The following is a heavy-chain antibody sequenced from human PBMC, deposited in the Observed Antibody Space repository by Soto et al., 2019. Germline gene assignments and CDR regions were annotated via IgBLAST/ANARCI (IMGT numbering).Heavy chain of an antibody. Sequence: SETLSLTCAVSGYSISTGVKWARIRQPPGKGLELIGSSYHSGSTYYNLSLKSRVTISSDTYKNQFSLKLRAVTAADTDVYYCASDRSSGLDQGYGMDVWGQGTTVTVSS. D-gene: IGHD6-19*01. CDR3: ASDRSSGLDQGYGMDV. V-gene: IGHV4-38-2*01. J-gene: IGHJ6*02. CDR2: SYHSGST. CDR1: GYSISTGVK.